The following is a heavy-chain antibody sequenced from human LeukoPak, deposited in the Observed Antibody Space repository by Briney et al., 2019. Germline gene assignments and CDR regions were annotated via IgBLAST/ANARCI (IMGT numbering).Heavy chain of an antibody. J-gene: IGHJ6*03. CDR1: GGSISSGSYY. CDR2: IYTSGST. V-gene: IGHV4-61*02. Sequence: TSQTLSLTCTVSGGSISSGSYYWSWIRQPAGKGLEWIGRIYTSGSTNYNPSLKSRVTISVDTSKNQFSLKLSSVTAADTAVYYCARAGYYYNYMDVWGKGTTVTVSS. CDR3: ARAGYYYNYMDV.